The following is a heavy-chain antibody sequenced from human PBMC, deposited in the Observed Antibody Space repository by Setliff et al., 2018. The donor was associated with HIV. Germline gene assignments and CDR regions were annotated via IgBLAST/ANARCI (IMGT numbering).Heavy chain of an antibody. D-gene: IGHD4-17*01. Sequence: ASVKVSCKASGYTFTGYYMHWVRQAPGQGLEWMGRINPNSGDTNYAQKFQGRVTMTRDTSISTAYMELSRLRSDDTVVYFCAREFTVTPGAFDIWGQGAMVTVSS. CDR3: AREFTVTPGAFDI. V-gene: IGHV1-2*05. J-gene: IGHJ3*02. CDR1: GYTFTGYY. CDR2: INPNSGDT.